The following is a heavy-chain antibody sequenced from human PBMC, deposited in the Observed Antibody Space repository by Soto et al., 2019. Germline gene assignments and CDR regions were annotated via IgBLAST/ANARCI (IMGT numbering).Heavy chain of an antibody. CDR2: ISYDGRNK. D-gene: IGHD1-26*01. CDR3: ARDQGEGATTMFDAFDI. V-gene: IGHV3-30*04. J-gene: IGHJ3*02. CDR1: GFTFSNYA. Sequence: QEQLVESGGGEVQPGRSLRLSCAASGFTFSNYAMHWVRQAPGKGLEWVAVISYDGRNKYYADSVKGRFTISRDNSKNTLYLQMNILRAADTALYYCARDQGEGATTMFDAFDIWGQGTKVTVSS.